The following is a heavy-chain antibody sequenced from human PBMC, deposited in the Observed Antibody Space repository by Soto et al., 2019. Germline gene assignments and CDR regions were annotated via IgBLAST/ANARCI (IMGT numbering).Heavy chain of an antibody. J-gene: IGHJ6*02. CDR1: GYSFASYW. Sequence: GESLKISCQGSGYSFASYWIGWVRQMPGKDLEWMGIIYPGDSDTRYSPSFQGQVTISADKSIRTAYLQWTSLKASDTALYYCARTRSFTLGCYYDGMDVWGQGTTVTVSS. D-gene: IGHD6-6*01. V-gene: IGHV5-51*01. CDR2: IYPGDSDT. CDR3: ARTRSFTLGCYYDGMDV.